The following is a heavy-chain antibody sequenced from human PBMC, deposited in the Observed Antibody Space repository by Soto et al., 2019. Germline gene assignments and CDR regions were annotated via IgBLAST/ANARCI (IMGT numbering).Heavy chain of an antibody. V-gene: IGHV5-51*01. CDR3: ARATMVRGVIIRAWFDP. Sequence: LGESLKISCKGSGYSFTSYWIGWVRQMPGKGLEWMGIIYPGDSDTRYSPSFQGQVTISADKSISTAYLQWSSLKASDTAMYYCARATMVRGVIIRAWFDPWGQGTLVTVSS. D-gene: IGHD3-10*01. CDR1: GYSFTSYW. CDR2: IYPGDSDT. J-gene: IGHJ5*02.